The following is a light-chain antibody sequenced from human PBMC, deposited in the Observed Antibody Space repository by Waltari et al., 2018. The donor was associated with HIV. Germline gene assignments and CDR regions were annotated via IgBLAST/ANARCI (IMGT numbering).Light chain of an antibody. CDR1: RSVLSISNDRNY. J-gene: IGKJ4*01. CDR3: QQYYTTPLT. V-gene: IGKV4-1*01. CDR2: WAS. Sequence: DIVMTQSPDSLVVSLGERANINCKSSRSVLSISNDRNYLAWYQQKSGQPPRLLIYWASSRDSGVPARSSRSGSRTDCTLTINSLQAEDVAVYYCQQYYTTPLTFGGGTKVQIK.